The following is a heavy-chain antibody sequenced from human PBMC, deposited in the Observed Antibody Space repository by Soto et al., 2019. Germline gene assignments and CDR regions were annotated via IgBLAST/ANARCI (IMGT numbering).Heavy chain of an antibody. D-gene: IGHD6-19*01. J-gene: IGHJ4*02. CDR2: VHYSGST. CDR3: ARVPYSSASFDY. Sequence: PSETLSLTCTVSGVSISSVSIRVNYWSWIRQSPGKGLEWIGSVHYSGSTSYHPTLKSRVTISVDTSKNQFSLRLRSVTAADTAVYYCARVPYSSASFDYWGQGNLVTVSS. V-gene: IGHV4-61*08. CDR1: GVSISSVSIRVNY.